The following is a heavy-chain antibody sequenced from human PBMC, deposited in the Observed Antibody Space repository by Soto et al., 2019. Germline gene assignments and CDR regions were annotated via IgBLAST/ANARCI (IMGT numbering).Heavy chain of an antibody. CDR3: EKDSGYGSGWAGVYHLGLFS. Sequence: EVQLLESGGGLVQPGGSLRLSCAASGFTFSSYAMSWVRQAPGKGLEWVSAISGSGGSTYYADSVKGRFTISRDNSKNTLYLQMNSLRAEDTAVYYCEKDSGYGSGWAGVYHLGLFSWGQGTLVTVSS. CDR1: GFTFSSYA. V-gene: IGHV3-23*01. J-gene: IGHJ5*02. D-gene: IGHD6-19*01. CDR2: ISGSGGST.